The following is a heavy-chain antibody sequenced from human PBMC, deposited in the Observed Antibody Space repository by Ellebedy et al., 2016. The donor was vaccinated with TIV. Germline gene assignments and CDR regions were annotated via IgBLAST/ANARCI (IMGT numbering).Heavy chain of an antibody. J-gene: IGHJ2*01. CDR2: IDHSGIT. D-gene: IGHD3/OR15-3a*01. V-gene: IGHV4-34*01. CDR3: ARSLLIFSFDKCYFDI. Sequence: SETLSLTCTVSGGSFGDYHWSWFRQSPGTGLEWIGEIDHSGITTYNPSLKSRINISVDTSKNQFSLKLSSVTAADTAVYYCARSLLIFSFDKCYFDIWGRGSLVTVSS. CDR1: GGSFGDYH.